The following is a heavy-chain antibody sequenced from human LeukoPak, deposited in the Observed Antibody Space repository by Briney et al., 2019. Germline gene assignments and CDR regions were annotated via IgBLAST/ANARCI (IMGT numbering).Heavy chain of an antibody. D-gene: IGHD2-21*02. CDR3: ARPNEPSVVTAIYNWFDP. V-gene: IGHV1-2*02. CDR2: INPNSGGT. Sequence: GASVKVSCKASGYTFTGYDMHWVRQAPGQGLEWMGWINPNSGGTNYAQKFQGRVTMTRDTSISTAYMELSRLRSDDTAVYYCARPNEPSVVTAIYNWFDPWGQGTLVTVSS. CDR1: GYTFTGYD. J-gene: IGHJ5*02.